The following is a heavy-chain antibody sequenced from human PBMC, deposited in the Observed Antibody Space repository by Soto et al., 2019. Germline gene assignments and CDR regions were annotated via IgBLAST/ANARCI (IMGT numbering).Heavy chain of an antibody. Sequence: QVHLVQSGAEVKKPGASVKVSCKASGYTFTSYGITWVRQAPGQGLEWMGWISAHNGNTDYAQKLQGRVIVTRDTSTSTAYMELRSLISDDTAVYYCAREYSSGWSKDWGQGTLVTVSS. CDR1: GYTFTSYG. V-gene: IGHV1-18*01. J-gene: IGHJ4*02. D-gene: IGHD6-19*01. CDR3: AREYSSGWSKD. CDR2: ISAHNGNT.